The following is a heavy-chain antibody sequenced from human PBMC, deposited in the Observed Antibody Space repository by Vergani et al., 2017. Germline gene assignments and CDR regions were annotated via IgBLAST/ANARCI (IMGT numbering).Heavy chain of an antibody. CDR3: AKDDIVATIWDY. Sequence: EVQLVESGGGLVKPGGSLRLSCAASGFTFSSYSMNWVRQAPGKGLEWVSSISSSSSYIYYADSVKGRFTISRDNAKNSLYLQMNSLRAEDTAVYYCAKDDIVATIWDYWGQGTLVTVSS. CDR1: GFTFSSYS. CDR2: ISSSSSYI. V-gene: IGHV3-21*01. J-gene: IGHJ4*02. D-gene: IGHD5-12*01.